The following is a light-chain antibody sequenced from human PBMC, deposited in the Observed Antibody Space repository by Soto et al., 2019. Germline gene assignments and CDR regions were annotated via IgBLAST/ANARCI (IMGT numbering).Light chain of an antibody. J-gene: IGKJ3*01. CDR3: QHYGTSAL. CDR1: QSVSSSY. CDR2: ATS. V-gene: IGKV3-20*01. Sequence: EIVLTQSPGTLSLSPGERATLSCRASQSVSSSYLAWYQQKPGQAPRLLIYATSDSATGIPDRFSASGSGTDFTLTISRLEPEDFAVYYCQHYGTSALFGPGTKVDIK.